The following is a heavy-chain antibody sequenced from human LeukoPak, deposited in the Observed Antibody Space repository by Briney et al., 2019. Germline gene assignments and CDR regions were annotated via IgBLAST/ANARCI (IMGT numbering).Heavy chain of an antibody. V-gene: IGHV3-64*01. CDR2: ISSNGGST. CDR1: GFTFSSYA. Sequence: GGSLRLSCAASGFTFSSYAMHWVRQAPGKGLEYVSGISSNGGSTYYAISVKGRFTISRDNSKNTLYLQMGSLRAEDMAVYYCASDYDTSGYYYGALDYWGQGTLVTVSS. CDR3: ASDYDTSGYYYGALDY. D-gene: IGHD3-22*01. J-gene: IGHJ4*02.